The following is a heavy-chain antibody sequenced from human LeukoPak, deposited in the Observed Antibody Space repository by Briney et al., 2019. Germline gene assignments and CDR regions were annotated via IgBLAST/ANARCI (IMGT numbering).Heavy chain of an antibody. CDR2: IKQDGSEK. CDR1: GFSVRDYW. D-gene: IGHD3-16*01. V-gene: IGHV3-7*01. CDR3: VRDGGTDWYDP. J-gene: IGHJ5*02. Sequence: PGGSLRLSCAASGFSVRDYWMTWVRQAPRKGLEWVANIKQDGSEKTYVDSVKGRFTISRDNAKNSLYLQMNSLGVEDTAMYYCVRDGGTDWYDPWGQGTLVTVFS.